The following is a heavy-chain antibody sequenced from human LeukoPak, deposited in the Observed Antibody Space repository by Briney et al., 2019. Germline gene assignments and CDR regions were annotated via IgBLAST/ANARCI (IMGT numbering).Heavy chain of an antibody. V-gene: IGHV3-74*01. CDR1: GFTFDDYA. D-gene: IGHD3-10*01. CDR3: ARGWDYYGSGSYIRY. J-gene: IGHJ4*02. Sequence: GGSLRLSCAASGFTFDDYAMHWVRQAPGKGLVWVSRINSDGSSTSYADSVKGRFTISRDNAKNTLYLQMNSLRAEDTAVYYCARGWDYYGSGSYIRYWGQGTLVTVSS. CDR2: INSDGSST.